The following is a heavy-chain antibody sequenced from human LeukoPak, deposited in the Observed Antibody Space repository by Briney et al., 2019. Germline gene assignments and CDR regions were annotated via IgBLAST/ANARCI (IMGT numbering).Heavy chain of an antibody. J-gene: IGHJ4*02. V-gene: IGHV3-53*01. CDR3: GRRGGYSGHDFGGGPEGYLDF. D-gene: IGHD5-12*01. CDR2: IENGDRA. Sequence: GGSLRLSCAASGFTFSTTYMNWVRQAPGKGLEWVSVIENGDRASYADSVKGRFTISRDDSNNEVFLHLNSVRPEDTAGYYCGRRGGYSGHDFGGGPEGYLDFWGQGTVVTVSS. CDR1: GFTFSTTY.